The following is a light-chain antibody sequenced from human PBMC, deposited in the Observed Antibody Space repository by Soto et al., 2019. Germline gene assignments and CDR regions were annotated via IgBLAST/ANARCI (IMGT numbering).Light chain of an antibody. CDR2: DAS. J-gene: IGKJ1*01. Sequence: DIQMTQSPSTLSAFVGDRVTITCRASQSISRWLAWYQQKPGKAPKILIYDASTLESGVPSRFSGSGSGTEFTLTIRSLQPDDAATYYCQQYNPYATFGQATKVEIK. CDR3: QQYNPYAT. CDR1: QSISRW. V-gene: IGKV1-5*01.